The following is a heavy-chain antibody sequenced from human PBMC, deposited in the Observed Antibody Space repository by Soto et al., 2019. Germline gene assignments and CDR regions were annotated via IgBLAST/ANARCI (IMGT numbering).Heavy chain of an antibody. D-gene: IGHD2-15*01. CDR2: ISYDGSNK. J-gene: IGHJ4*02. Sequence: PRLSCVAYGFTFSSHGMHWVREAPGKGLEWVAVISYDGSNKDYADSVKGRFTISRDNSKNTLYLQMNSLRAENTAVYYCAKDGYCRGGRGSGFDYCGQGTLVTVSS. V-gene: IGHV3-30*18. CDR3: AKDGYCRGGRGSGFDY. CDR1: GFTFSSHG.